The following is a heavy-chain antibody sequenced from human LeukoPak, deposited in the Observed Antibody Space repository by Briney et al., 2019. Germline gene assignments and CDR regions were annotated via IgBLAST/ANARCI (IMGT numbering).Heavy chain of an antibody. CDR1: RGSFIGYY. CDR3: ARVTPYYYDSSGYSPGFDY. CDR2: IYYSGST. J-gene: IGHJ4*02. V-gene: IGHV4-59*01. Sequence: SETLSLTCAVYRGSFIGYYWSWIRQPPGKGLEWIGYIYYSGSTNYNPSLKSRVTISVDTSKNQFSLKLSSVTAADTAVYYCARVTPYYYDSSGYSPGFDYWGRGTLVTVSS. D-gene: IGHD3-22*01.